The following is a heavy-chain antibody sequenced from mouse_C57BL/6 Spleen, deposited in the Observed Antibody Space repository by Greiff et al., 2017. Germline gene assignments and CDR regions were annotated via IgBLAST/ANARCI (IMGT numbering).Heavy chain of an antibody. D-gene: IGHD3-2*02. Sequence: EVKLMESGGDLVKPGGSLKLSCAASGFTFSSYGMSWVRQTPDKRLEWVATISSGGSYTYYPDSVKGRFTISRDNAKNTLYLQMSSLKSEDTAMYYCARQRGSSGYYAMDYWGQGTSVTVSS. CDR2: ISSGGSYT. CDR1: GFTFSSYG. CDR3: ARQRGSSGYYAMDY. V-gene: IGHV5-6*01. J-gene: IGHJ4*01.